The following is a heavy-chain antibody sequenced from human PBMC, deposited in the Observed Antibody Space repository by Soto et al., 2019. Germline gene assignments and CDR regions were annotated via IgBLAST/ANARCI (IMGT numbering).Heavy chain of an antibody. J-gene: IGHJ4*02. CDR1: AGSISSYY. CDR2: IYYSGST. V-gene: IGHV4-59*01. CDR3: ARVGGTYYYDSSGPFDY. D-gene: IGHD3-22*01. Sequence: SETLSLTCTVSAGSISSYYWSWIRQPPGKGLEWIGYIYYSGSTNYNPSLKSRVTISVDTSKNQFSLKLSSVTAADTAVYYCARVGGTYYYDSSGPFDYWGQGTLVTVSS.